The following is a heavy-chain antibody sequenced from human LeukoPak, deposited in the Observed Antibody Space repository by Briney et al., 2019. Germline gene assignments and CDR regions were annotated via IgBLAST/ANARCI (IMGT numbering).Heavy chain of an antibody. V-gene: IGHV5-51*01. D-gene: IGHD5-18*01. CDR2: IYPGDSDT. CDR1: GYSFTRYW. CDR3: ARAKTDFAWYSYAEY. Sequence: GESLKISCKGSGYSFTRYWIGWVRQMPGKGLEWMGIIYPGDSDTRYRPSFQGQVTISADKSISTAYLQWSSLKASDSAMYYCARAKTDFAWYSYAEYWGQGTLVTVSS. J-gene: IGHJ4*02.